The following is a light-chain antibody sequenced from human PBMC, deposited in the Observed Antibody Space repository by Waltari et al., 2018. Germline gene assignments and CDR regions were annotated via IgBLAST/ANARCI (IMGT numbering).Light chain of an antibody. Sequence: DIQMTQSPSSLSASVGDRVTITCRASQIISNYLNWYQQKPGAAPKLLIFAASSLQSEVPSRFGGSGSGTEFTLTISSLHAEDFATYYCQQSYSAVTFGPGTKVDIK. V-gene: IGKV1-39*01. CDR1: QIISNY. CDR2: AAS. J-gene: IGKJ3*01. CDR3: QQSYSAVT.